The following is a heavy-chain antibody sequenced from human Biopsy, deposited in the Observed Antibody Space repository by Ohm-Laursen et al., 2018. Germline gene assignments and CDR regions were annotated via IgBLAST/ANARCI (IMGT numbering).Heavy chain of an antibody. J-gene: IGHJ5*02. Sequence: SDTLSLTCTVSGGSISNNNYYWGWIRQPPGRGLEWIGSIFYRGSTHYKPSLKSRVNIPVDTTKNQFSLNLNSVTAADTAVYYCARDYDTSGYYYVSWGQGTLVTVSS. CDR1: GGSISNNNYY. D-gene: IGHD3-22*01. V-gene: IGHV4-39*01. CDR2: IFYRGST. CDR3: ARDYDTSGYYYVS.